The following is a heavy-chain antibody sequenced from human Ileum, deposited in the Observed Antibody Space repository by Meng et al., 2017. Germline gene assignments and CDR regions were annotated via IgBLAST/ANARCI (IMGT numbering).Heavy chain of an antibody. J-gene: IGHJ4*01. Sequence: SGPTLVKPTQTLTLTCTFSGFSLSTSGVGVGWIRQPPGKALEWLALIYWNDDKRYSTSLKSRLTITKDTSKNQVVLTMTNMDPVDTATYYCAQTIEAVAVAYFDYWGQGTLVTVSS. D-gene: IGHD6-19*01. V-gene: IGHV2-5*01. CDR1: GFSLSTSGVG. CDR3: AQTIEAVAVAYFDY. CDR2: IYWNDDK.